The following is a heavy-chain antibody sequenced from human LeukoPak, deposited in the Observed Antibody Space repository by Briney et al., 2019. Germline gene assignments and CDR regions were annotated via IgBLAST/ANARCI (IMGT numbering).Heavy chain of an antibody. V-gene: IGHV3-23*01. J-gene: IGHJ4*02. CDR1: GFTFSSYA. CDR3: AKDLVYYYGSGRDYFDY. CDR2: ISGSGGST. D-gene: IGHD3-10*01. Sequence: PGGSLRLSCAASGFTFSSYAMSWVRQAPGKGLEWVSAISGSGGSTYYADSVKGRFTISRDNSKNTLYLQMNSLRAEDTAVYYCAKDLVYYYGSGRDYFDYWGQGTLVTVSS.